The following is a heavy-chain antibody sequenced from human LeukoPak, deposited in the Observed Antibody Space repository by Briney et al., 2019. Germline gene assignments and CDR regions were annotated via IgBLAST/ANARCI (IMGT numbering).Heavy chain of an antibody. D-gene: IGHD6-25*01. CDR2: IYHSGRT. CDR3: ARLYFAATRFDY. CDR1: GYSISSGYY. J-gene: IGHJ4*02. V-gene: IGHV4-38-2*02. Sequence: PSETLSLTCTVSGYSISSGYYWGWIRQPPGKGLEWIGSIYHSGRTFYNPSLKSRVTISVDTSKNQFSLKLTSVTAADTAVYYCARLYFAATRFDYWGQGTLVTVSS.